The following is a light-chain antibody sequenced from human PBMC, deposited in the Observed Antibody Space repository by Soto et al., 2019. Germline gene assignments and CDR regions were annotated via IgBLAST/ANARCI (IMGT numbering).Light chain of an antibody. CDR2: DVT. CDR1: SADVGTSNF. CDR3: TSYTSSSPYV. V-gene: IGLV2-14*03. J-gene: IGLJ1*01. Sequence: QSALTQPASVSGSPGQSITISCTGISADVGTSNFVSWYQHHPGKAPRLIIYDVTDRPSGVSNRFSGSKSGDTASLTISGLQAEDEADYYCTSYTSSSPYVFGTGTKVT.